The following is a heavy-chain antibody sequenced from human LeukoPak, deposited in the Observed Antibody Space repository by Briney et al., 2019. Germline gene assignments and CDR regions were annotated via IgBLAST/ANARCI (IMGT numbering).Heavy chain of an antibody. J-gene: IGHJ5*02. V-gene: IGHV4-59*08. CDR2: IYYSGST. CDR3: ARHLGNWFDL. CDR1: GGSISTYY. Sequence: SETLSPTCTVSGGSISTYYWSWIRQPPGKGLEWIGYIYYSGSTKYNPSLKSRVTISVDTSKNQFSLNLSSVTAADTAVYYCARHLGNWFDLWGQGALVIVSS.